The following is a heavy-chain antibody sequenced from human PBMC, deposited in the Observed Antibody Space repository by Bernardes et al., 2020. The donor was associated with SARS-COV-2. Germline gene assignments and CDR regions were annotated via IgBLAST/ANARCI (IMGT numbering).Heavy chain of an antibody. Sequence: GGSLRLSCASSGFTFSSHWMHWVRQAPGKGLVWVSRIYIGWGSTNYADSVKGRFTISRDNAKNTLYLQMNSLRDEDTAVYYCVRGSIGGQESDHWGQGTLGTVS. CDR3: VRGSIGGQESDH. J-gene: IGHJ5*02. CDR2: IYIGWGST. D-gene: IGHD1-26*01. CDR1: GFTFSSHW. V-gene: IGHV3-74*01.